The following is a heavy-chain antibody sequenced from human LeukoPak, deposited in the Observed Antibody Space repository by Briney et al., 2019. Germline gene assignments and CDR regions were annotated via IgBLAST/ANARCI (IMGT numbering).Heavy chain of an antibody. CDR1: GGSISSGSYY. V-gene: IGHV4-61*02. CDR3: ARAVCSSTSCLPEWFDP. CDR2: IYTSGST. D-gene: IGHD2-2*01. Sequence: SETLSLTCTVSGGSISSGSYYWSWIRQPAGKGLEWIGRIYTSGSTNYNPSLKSRVTISVDTSKNQFSLKLGSVTAADTAVYYCARAVCSSTSCLPEWFDPWGQGTLVTVSS. J-gene: IGHJ5*02.